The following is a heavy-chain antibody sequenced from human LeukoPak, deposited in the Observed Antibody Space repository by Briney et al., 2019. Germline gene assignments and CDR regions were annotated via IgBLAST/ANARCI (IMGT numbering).Heavy chain of an antibody. J-gene: IGHJ4*02. CDR3: ASRGMVRGVIIGDY. Sequence: SETLSLTCAVYGGSFSGYYWSWIRQPPGKGLEWIGEINHSGSTNYNPSLKSRVTISVDTSKNQFSLKLSSVTAADTAVYYYASRGMVRGVIIGDYWGQGTLVTVSS. CDR2: INHSGST. CDR1: GGSFSGYY. V-gene: IGHV4-34*01. D-gene: IGHD3-10*01.